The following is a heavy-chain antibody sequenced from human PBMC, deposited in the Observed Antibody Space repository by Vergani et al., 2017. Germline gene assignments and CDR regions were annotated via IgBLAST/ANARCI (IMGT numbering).Heavy chain of an antibody. J-gene: IGHJ6*02. V-gene: IGHV4-39*01. CDR3: ASLGSGWYEAYGMDV. CDR2: IYYSGST. D-gene: IGHD6-19*01. Sequence: QLQLQESGPGLVKPSETLSLTCPVSGGPISSSSYYWGWIRQPPGKGLEWIGSIYYSGSTYYNPSLKSRVTISVNTSKNPFSLQLSSVTAADTAVYYCASLGSGWYEAYGMDVWGQGTTVTVSS. CDR1: GGPISSSSYY.